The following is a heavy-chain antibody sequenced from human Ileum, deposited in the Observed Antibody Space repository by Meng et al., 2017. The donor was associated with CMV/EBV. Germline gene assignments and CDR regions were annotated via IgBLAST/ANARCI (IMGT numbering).Heavy chain of an antibody. Sequence: RSCGASGFTSSSYWMSWVRQTPGKGLEWVAKRKQDGSEKYYVDSVKGRFTISRDNAENSLYLQMNSLRAEDTAVYYCARGGFYPDYWGQGTLVTVSS. J-gene: IGHJ4*02. D-gene: IGHD2/OR15-2a*01. CDR1: GFTSSSYW. CDR2: RKQDGSEK. CDR3: ARGGFYPDY. V-gene: IGHV3-7*04.